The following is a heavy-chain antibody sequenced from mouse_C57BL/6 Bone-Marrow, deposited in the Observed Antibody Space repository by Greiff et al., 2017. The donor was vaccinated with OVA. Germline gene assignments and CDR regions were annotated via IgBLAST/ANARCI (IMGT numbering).Heavy chain of an antibody. CDR1: GFTFSDYY. CDR2: ISNGGGCT. Sequence: EVKLMESGGGLVQPGGSLKLSCAASGFTFSDYYMYWVRQTPEKRLEWVAYISNGGGCTYYPDTVKGRFTISRDNAKNTLYLQMSRLKSEDTAMYYCARSEYGNYVRYAMDYWGQGTSVTVSS. J-gene: IGHJ4*01. D-gene: IGHD2-1*01. V-gene: IGHV5-12*01. CDR3: ARSEYGNYVRYAMDY.